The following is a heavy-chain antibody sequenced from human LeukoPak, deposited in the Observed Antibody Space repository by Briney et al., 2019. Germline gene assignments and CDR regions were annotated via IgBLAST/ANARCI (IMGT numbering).Heavy chain of an antibody. CDR1: GLTFRTTW. CDR3: ATARNFRFEY. J-gene: IGHJ4*02. V-gene: IGHV3-74*01. D-gene: IGHD1-7*01. CDR2: MNGEGTTI. Sequence: GGSLRLSCATSGLTFRTTWMHWVSHAPGKGLMWVSRMNGEGTTIDYADSVKGRFTVSRDYAKNTLFLQMNNLRTEDTALYFCATARNFRFEYWSQGSLVIVSA.